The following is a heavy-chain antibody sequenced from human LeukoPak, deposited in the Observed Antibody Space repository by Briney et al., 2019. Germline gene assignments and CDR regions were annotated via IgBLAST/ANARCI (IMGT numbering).Heavy chain of an antibody. CDR2: IYYSGST. CDR3: ARVKRTRISVSFDY. J-gene: IGHJ4*02. V-gene: IGHV4-59*01. CDR1: GGSISSYY. D-gene: IGHD6-25*01. Sequence: PSETLSLNCTVSGGSISSYYWSWIRQPPGKGLEWIGYIYYSGSTNYNPSLKSRVTISVDTSKNQFSLKLSSVTAADTAVYYCARVKRTRISVSFDYWGQGTLVTVSS.